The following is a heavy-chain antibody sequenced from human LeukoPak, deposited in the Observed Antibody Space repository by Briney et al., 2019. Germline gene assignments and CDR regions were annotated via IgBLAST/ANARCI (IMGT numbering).Heavy chain of an antibody. CDR3: ARGQSNFGIDY. CDR1: GGSISSYY. J-gene: IGHJ4*02. V-gene: IGHV4-59*01. D-gene: IGHD4-11*01. Sequence: SETLSLTCTVSGGSISSYYWSWIRQPPGKGLEWIGYIYYSGSTNYNPSLKSRVTISVDTSKNQFSLKLSSVTAADTAVYYCARGQSNFGIDYWGQGTLVTVSS. CDR2: IYYSGST.